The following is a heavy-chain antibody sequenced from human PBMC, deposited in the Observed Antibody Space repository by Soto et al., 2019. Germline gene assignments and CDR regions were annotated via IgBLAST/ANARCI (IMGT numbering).Heavy chain of an antibody. CDR1: GYTFTGYA. V-gene: IGHV1-3*05. Sequence: QVKLVQSGAEEKKPGASVKVSCKASGYTFTGYAMHWVRQAPGQRLEWMGWINAGNGNTKYSQKFQGRVTITRDTSASTAYMELSSLRSEDTAVYYCARAVAVAAVFDYWGQGTLGTVSA. J-gene: IGHJ4*02. D-gene: IGHD6-19*01. CDR2: INAGNGNT. CDR3: ARAVAVAAVFDY.